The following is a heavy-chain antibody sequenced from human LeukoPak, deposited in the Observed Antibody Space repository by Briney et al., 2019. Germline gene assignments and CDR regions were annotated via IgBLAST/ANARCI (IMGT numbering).Heavy chain of an antibody. J-gene: IGHJ4*02. CDR3: ARDSYYDILTGYYPTFDY. Sequence: PGRSLTLSCAASGFTFSSFGMHWVRQAPGKGLEWVANIKQDGSEKYYVDSVKGRFTISRDNAKNSLYLQMNSLRAEDTAVYYCARDSYYDILTGYYPTFDYWGQGTLVTVSS. CDR2: IKQDGSEK. V-gene: IGHV3-7*04. CDR1: GFTFSSFG. D-gene: IGHD3-9*01.